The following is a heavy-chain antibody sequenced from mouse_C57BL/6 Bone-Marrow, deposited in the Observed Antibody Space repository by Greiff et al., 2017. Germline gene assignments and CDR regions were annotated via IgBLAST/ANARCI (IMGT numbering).Heavy chain of an antibody. D-gene: IGHD2-4*01. V-gene: IGHV1-59*01. Sequence: QVQLQQPGAELVRPGTSVKLSCKASGYTFTSYWMHWVKQRPGQGLEWIGVIDPSDSYTNYNQKFKGKATLTVDTSSSSAYMQLSSLTSEDSAVYYCARDYDRFAYWGQGTLVTVSA. CDR1: GYTFTSYW. CDR3: ARDYDRFAY. CDR2: IDPSDSYT. J-gene: IGHJ3*01.